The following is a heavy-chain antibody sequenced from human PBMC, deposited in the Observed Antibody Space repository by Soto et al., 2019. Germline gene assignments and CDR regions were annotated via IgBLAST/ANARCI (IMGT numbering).Heavy chain of an antibody. Sequence: SETLSLTCTVSGDSVSSVGFHWAWLRRPPGKGLEWIGYIYNGGSTYYRPSLESRMHMSLDATRYHYSLRLTSVTAADTAVYFCARAPVGLDTISYFDYWGQGKLVTVSS. V-gene: IGHV4-30-4*01. CDR2: IYNGGST. J-gene: IGHJ4*02. D-gene: IGHD3-3*01. CDR3: ARAPVGLDTISYFDY. CDR1: GDSVSSVGFH.